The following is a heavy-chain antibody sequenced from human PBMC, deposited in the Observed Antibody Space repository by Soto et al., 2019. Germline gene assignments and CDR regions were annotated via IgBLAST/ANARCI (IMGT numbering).Heavy chain of an antibody. V-gene: IGHV1-69*06. CDR1: GGTFSSYA. J-gene: IGHJ4*02. Sequence: SVKVSCKASGGTFSSYAISWVRQAPGQGLDWMGGIIPIFGTANYAQKFQGRVTITADKSTSTAYMELSSLRSEDKAVYYCARAYCGGDCYSYYFDYWGQGTLVTVSS. CDR2: IIPIFGTA. D-gene: IGHD2-21*02. CDR3: ARAYCGGDCYSYYFDY.